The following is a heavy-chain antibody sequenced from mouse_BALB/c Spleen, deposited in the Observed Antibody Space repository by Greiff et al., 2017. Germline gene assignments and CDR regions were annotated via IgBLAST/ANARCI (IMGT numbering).Heavy chain of an antibody. Sequence: EVQGVESGGGLVKPGGSLKLSCAASGFAFSSYDMSWVRQTPEKRLEWVAYISSGGGSTYYPDTVKGRFTISRDNAKNTLYLQMSSLKSEDTAMYYCARHTSFDYWGQGTTLTVSS. CDR1: GFAFSSYD. D-gene: IGHD5-1*01. CDR2: ISSGGGST. V-gene: IGHV5-12-1*01. J-gene: IGHJ2*01. CDR3: ARHTSFDY.